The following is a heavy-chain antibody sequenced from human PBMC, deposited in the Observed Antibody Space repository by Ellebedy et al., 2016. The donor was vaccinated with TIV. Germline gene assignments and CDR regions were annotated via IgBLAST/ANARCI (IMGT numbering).Heavy chain of an antibody. D-gene: IGHD3-22*01. CDR3: ARDLSGYYYDY. Sequence: AASVKVSCKVFGYTLTELSIHWVRQAPGKGLEWMGGFDPEDGETIYAQKLQGRVTMTTDTSTSTAYMELRSLRSDDTAVYYCARDLSGYYYDYWGQGTLVTVSS. V-gene: IGHV1-24*01. CDR1: GYTLTELS. J-gene: IGHJ4*02. CDR2: FDPEDGET.